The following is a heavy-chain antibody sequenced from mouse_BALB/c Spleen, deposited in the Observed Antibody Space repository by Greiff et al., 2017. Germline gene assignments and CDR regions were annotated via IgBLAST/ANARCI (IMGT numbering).Heavy chain of an antibody. Sequence: EVKLVESGGGLVKPGGSLKLSCAASGFTFSSYAMSWVRQSPEKRLEWVAEISSGGSYTYYPDTVTGRFTISRDNAKNTLYLEMSSLRSEDTAMYYCARDRMITTGYYAMDYWGQGTSVTVSS. V-gene: IGHV5-9-4*01. D-gene: IGHD2-4*01. CDR2: ISSGGSYT. CDR1: GFTFSSYA. J-gene: IGHJ4*01. CDR3: ARDRMITTGYYAMDY.